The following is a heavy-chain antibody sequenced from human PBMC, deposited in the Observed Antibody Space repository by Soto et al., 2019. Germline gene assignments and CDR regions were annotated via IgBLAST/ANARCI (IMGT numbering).Heavy chain of an antibody. V-gene: IGHV1-69*01. CDR2: ILPLFGTP. Sequence: QVQLVQSGAEVKKPGSSVKVSCRATRGTFSSYAFYWVRQAPGQGLEWMGGILPLFGTPNYAQQFQGRITITWDESTSTAYMELSSLTSEDTAVYYCATTPNSSSFLDYWGQGTLVSVSS. J-gene: IGHJ4*02. CDR3: ATTPNSSSFLDY. CDR1: RGTFSSYA. D-gene: IGHD6-6*01.